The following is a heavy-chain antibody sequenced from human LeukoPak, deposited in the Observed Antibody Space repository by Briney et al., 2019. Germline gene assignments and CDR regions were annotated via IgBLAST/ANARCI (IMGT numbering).Heavy chain of an antibody. CDR1: GGSIRSGGYS. J-gene: IGHJ4*02. CDR2: ICHSGST. CDR3: ARGPPDYDFWSGYFDY. Sequence: PSETLSLTCTVSGGSIRSGGYSWSWIRQPPGKGLEWIRYICHSGSTYYNPSLKSRATISVDRSKNQFSLKLNSVTAADTAVYYCARGPPDYDFWSGYFDYWGQGTLVTVSS. V-gene: IGHV4-30-2*01. D-gene: IGHD3-3*01.